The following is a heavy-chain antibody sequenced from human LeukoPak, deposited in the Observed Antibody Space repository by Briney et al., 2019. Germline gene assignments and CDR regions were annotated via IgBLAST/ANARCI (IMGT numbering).Heavy chain of an antibody. Sequence: GGSLRLSCAASGFTFSSYWMYWVRQAPGKGLVWVSRINSDGSSTSYADSVKGRFTISRDNAKNTLYLQMNSLRAEDTAVYYCARDHRGDYFDYWGQGTLVTVSS. CDR1: GFTFSSYW. V-gene: IGHV3-74*01. CDR3: ARDHRGDYFDY. CDR2: INSDGSST. D-gene: IGHD5-24*01. J-gene: IGHJ4*02.